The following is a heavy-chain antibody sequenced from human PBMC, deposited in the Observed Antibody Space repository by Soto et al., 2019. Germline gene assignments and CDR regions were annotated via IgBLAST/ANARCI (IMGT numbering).Heavy chain of an antibody. CDR2: IRANDESI. V-gene: IGHV3-48*03. CDR1: GFDFRRYE. J-gene: IGHJ3*02. Sequence: SLRLSCVASGFDFRRYEMNWVRQAPGKGLEWVSNIRANDESIYYADSVKGRVSVSRDNAKNSLFLEMNSLRVDDSAVYYCARETLRDAIDIWGQGTMVTVSS. CDR3: ARETLRDAIDI.